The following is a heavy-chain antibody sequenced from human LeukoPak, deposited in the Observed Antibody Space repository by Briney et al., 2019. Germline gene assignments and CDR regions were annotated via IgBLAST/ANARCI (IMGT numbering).Heavy chain of an antibody. CDR2: IYHSGGT. J-gene: IGHJ6*03. D-gene: IGHD2-8*01. CDR1: GGSISSSTNW. Sequence: SETLPLTCAVSGGSISSSTNWWSWVRPPSGKGLEWIGEIYHSGGTNYNPSLKSRITISVDKSQNQFSLKVNSLTAADTAVYYCATNGYYCMDVWGKGTTVTVSS. V-gene: IGHV4-4*02. CDR3: ATNGYYCMDV.